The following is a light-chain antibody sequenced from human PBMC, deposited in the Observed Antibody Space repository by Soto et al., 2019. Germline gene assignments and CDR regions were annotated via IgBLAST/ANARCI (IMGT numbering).Light chain of an antibody. Sequence: EIVMTQSPATLSVSPGERATLSCRASQSVSSNLAWYQQKPGQAPRLLIYGASTRATGIPARFSGSGSGTEFTLTISSLQSEDFAVYYCQHLGITFGQGTRLEIK. CDR1: QSVSSN. J-gene: IGKJ5*01. V-gene: IGKV3-15*01. CDR2: GAS. CDR3: QHLGIT.